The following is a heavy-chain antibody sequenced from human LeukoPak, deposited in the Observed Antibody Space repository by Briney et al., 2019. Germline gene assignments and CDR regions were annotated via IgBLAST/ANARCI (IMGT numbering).Heavy chain of an antibody. J-gene: IGHJ5*02. V-gene: IGHV3-48*03. Sequence: GGSLTLSCEDSGFTFRSYEMNWVRQAPGKGLEWIAYLSSSGSAFSYADSVKGRFTISRDNSKSSLYLQLNSLRAEDTATYYCAKGQPPYCTSDTCHRFDWFDPWGQGTLVTVSS. CDR1: GFTFRSYE. CDR3: AKGQPPYCTSDTCHRFDWFDP. D-gene: IGHD2-8*02. CDR2: LSSSGSAF.